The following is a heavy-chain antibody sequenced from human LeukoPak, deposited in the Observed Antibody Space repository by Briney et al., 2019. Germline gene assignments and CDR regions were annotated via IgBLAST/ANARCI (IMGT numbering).Heavy chain of an antibody. Sequence: GGSLRLSCAASGFTFSSYAMHWVRQAPGKGLEWVAVISYDGSNKYYADSVKGRFTISRDNSKNTLYLQMNSLRAEDTAVYYCAREKPYYYYGMDVWGQGTTVTVSS. CDR3: AREKPYYYYGMDV. CDR2: ISYDGSNK. J-gene: IGHJ6*02. V-gene: IGHV3-30-3*01. CDR1: GFTFSSYA.